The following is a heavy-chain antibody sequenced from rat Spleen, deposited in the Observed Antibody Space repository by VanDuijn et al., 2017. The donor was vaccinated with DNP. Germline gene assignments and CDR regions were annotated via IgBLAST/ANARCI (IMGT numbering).Heavy chain of an antibody. CDR3: TRDPLYNSGALDV. CDR2: IWSGGTT. Sequence: QVQLKESGPGLVQPSRTLSLTCTVSGFSLTSYGVSWVRQPPGKGLEWIAAIWSGGTTDYNSTLKSRLSISRDTSKSQVFLKIDSLQIEDTAIYFCTRDPLYNSGALDVWGQGISVTVSS. J-gene: IGHJ4*01. V-gene: IGHV2-15*01. D-gene: IGHD4-3*01. CDR1: GFSLTSYG.